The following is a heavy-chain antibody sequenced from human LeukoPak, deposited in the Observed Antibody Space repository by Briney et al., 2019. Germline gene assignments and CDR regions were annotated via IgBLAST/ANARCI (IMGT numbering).Heavy chain of an antibody. J-gene: IGHJ4*02. CDR2: IYYSGST. V-gene: IGHV4-39*07. CDR1: GGSISSSSYY. D-gene: IGHD5-18*01. Sequence: SETLSLTCTVSGGSISSSSYYWGWIRQPPGKGLEWIGSIYYSGSTYYNPSLKSRVTISVDTSKNQFSLKLSSVTAADTAVYYCARGSGYSYGPAANFDYWGQGTLVTVSS. CDR3: ARGSGYSYGPAANFDY.